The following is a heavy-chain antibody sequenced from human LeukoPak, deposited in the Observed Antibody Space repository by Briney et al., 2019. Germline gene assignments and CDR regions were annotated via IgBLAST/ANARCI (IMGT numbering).Heavy chain of an antibody. V-gene: IGHV3-23*01. J-gene: IGHJ3*01. D-gene: IGHD6-13*01. CDR1: GFTFSSYA. CDR3: AREGTSWPSHDAFDL. CDR2: ISGSGSST. Sequence: GGSLRLSCVASGFTFSSYAMSWVRQAPGKGLEWVLAISGSGSSTYYADSVKGRFTISRDNSKNTLYLQMNSLRAEDTAVYYCAREGTSWPSHDAFDLWGQGTLVIVSS.